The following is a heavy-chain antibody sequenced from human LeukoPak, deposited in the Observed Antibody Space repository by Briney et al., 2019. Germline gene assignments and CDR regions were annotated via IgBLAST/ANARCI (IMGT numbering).Heavy chain of an antibody. CDR2: IYYSGSA. Sequence: SETLSLTCTVSGGTISSSSFYWGWVRRPPEKGLEWIGNIYYSGSAYYNPSLKSRVTISVDTSKNQFSLKLSSVTAADTAMYFCARHGRDDYTYRYYFDYWGQGTLVTVSS. CDR1: GGTISSSSFY. V-gene: IGHV4-39*01. J-gene: IGHJ4*02. CDR3: ARHGRDDYTYRYYFDY. D-gene: IGHD5-24*01.